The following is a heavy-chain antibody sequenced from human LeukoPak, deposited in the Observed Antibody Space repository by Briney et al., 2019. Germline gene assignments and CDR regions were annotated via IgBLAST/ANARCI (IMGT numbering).Heavy chain of an antibody. CDR1: GFTFSSYA. D-gene: IGHD3-22*01. J-gene: IGHJ4*02. Sequence: GGSLRLSCSASGFTFSSYAMHWVRQAPGKGLEYVSAISSSGGRTYYADSVKGRFTIPRDNSKNTLYLQMNSLRAEDTAVYYCAKVGSSGYYLHYFDYWGQGTLVTVSS. CDR3: AKVGSSGYYLHYFDY. CDR2: ISSSGGRT. V-gene: IGHV3-64*04.